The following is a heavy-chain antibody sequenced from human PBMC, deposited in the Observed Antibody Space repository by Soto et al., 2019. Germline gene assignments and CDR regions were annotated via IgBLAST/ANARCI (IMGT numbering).Heavy chain of an antibody. J-gene: IGHJ4*02. CDR1: GGSFSGYY. CDR2: INHSGST. CDR3: ARHTKSVVVVAATYFDY. V-gene: IGHV4-34*01. Sequence: QVQLQQWGAGLLKPSETLSLTCAVYGGSFSGYYWSWLRQPPGKGLEWIGEINHSGSTNYNPSLKSRVTISVDTSKNQFSLKLSSVTAADTAVSYCARHTKSVVVVAATYFDYWGQGTLVTVSS. D-gene: IGHD2-15*01.